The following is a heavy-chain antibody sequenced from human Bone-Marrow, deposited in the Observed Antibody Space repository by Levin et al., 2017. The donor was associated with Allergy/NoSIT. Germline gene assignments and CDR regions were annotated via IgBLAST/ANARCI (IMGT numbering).Heavy chain of an antibody. CDR2: ISYDGTNK. Sequence: GGSLRLSCAASGFTFSNYAMNWVRQAPGEGLEWVAVISYDGTNKYYADSVKGRFTISRDNSKNTLSLQMSSLRAEDTALYYCAKDLSAYWPLDYYYYGMDVWGQGTTVTVSS. CDR1: GFTFSNYA. J-gene: IGHJ6*02. CDR3: AKDLSAYWPLDYYYYGMDV. D-gene: IGHD3-3*01. V-gene: IGHV3-30*04.